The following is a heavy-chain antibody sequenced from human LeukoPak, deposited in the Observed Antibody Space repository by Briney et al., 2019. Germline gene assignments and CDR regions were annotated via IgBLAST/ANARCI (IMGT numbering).Heavy chain of an antibody. Sequence: GIIYPGDSDTRYSPSFQGQVTISADKSISTAYLQWSSLKASDTAMYYCARQEGGDAFDIWGQGTMVTVSS. J-gene: IGHJ3*02. D-gene: IGHD6-25*01. CDR2: IYPGDSDT. V-gene: IGHV5-51*01. CDR3: ARQEGGDAFDI.